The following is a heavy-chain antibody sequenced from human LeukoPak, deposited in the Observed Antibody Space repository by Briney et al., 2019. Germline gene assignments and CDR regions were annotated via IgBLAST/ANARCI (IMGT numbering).Heavy chain of an antibody. Sequence: GGSLRLSCAASGFTFTSYSMNWVRQAPGKGLEWVSYISSTSSTIYYADSVKGRFTISRDNAKSSLYLQMNSLGAEDTAAYYCARHYYGDYYFDYWGQGTLVTVSS. V-gene: IGHV3-48*01. D-gene: IGHD4-17*01. CDR2: ISSTSSTI. J-gene: IGHJ4*02. CDR3: ARHYYGDYYFDY. CDR1: GFTFTSYS.